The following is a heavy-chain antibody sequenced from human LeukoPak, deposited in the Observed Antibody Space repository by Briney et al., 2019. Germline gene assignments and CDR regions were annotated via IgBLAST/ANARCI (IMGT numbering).Heavy chain of an antibody. D-gene: IGHD6-19*01. V-gene: IGHV3-30*04. J-gene: IGHJ4*02. CDR3: GRDRGGTSGWSPVGY. Sequence: GGSLRLSCAASGFTFSSYAMHWVRQAPGKGLEWVAVISYDGSNKYYADSVKGRFTISRDNAKNSLYLQMNSLRGEDTAVYYCGRDRGGTSGWSPVGYWGQGTLVTVSS. CDR2: ISYDGSNK. CDR1: GFTFSSYA.